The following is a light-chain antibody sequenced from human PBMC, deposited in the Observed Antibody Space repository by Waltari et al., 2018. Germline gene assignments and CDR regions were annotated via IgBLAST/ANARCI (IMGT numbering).Light chain of an antibody. V-gene: IGLV1-47*01. CDR3: AAWDDSLNVIL. CDR2: MSN. J-gene: IGLJ2*01. CDR1: NPNIGSNY. Sequence: QSVLTQPPSASGTPGQRVTISCSGRNPNIGSNYVYWYQQLPGTTPKLVIYMSNQRPSGVPDRFSGSKSGTSASLAISGLRSDDEADYYCAAWDDSLNVILFGGGTKLTVL.